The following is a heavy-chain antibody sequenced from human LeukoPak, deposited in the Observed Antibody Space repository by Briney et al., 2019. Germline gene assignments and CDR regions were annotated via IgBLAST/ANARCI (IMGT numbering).Heavy chain of an antibody. CDR3: ARTISSSGIYYYYYMDV. Sequence: GGSLRLSCAASGFTFNSYSMNWVRQAPGKGLEWVSYISSSSSTIYYGDSVKGRFTISRDNSKNTLYLQMNSLRAEDTAVYYCARTISSSGIYYYYYMDVWGKGTTVTVSS. V-gene: IGHV3-48*01. CDR2: ISSSSSTI. D-gene: IGHD6-6*01. CDR1: GFTFNSYS. J-gene: IGHJ6*03.